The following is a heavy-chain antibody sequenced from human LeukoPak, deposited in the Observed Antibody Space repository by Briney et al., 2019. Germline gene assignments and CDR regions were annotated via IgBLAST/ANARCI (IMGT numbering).Heavy chain of an antibody. Sequence: SETLSLTCTVSGGSISSSNYYWGWIRQPPGKGLEWIGSIYYSGSTYYNPSLKSRVTISVDTSKNQFSLKLSSVTAADTAVYYCARSSYYYGSGYNYWGQGTLVTVSS. D-gene: IGHD3-10*01. CDR1: GGSISSSNYY. J-gene: IGHJ4*02. CDR2: IYYSGST. CDR3: ARSSYYYGSGYNY. V-gene: IGHV4-39*07.